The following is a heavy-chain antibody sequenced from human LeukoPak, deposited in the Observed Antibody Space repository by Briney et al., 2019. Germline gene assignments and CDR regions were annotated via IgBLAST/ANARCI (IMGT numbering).Heavy chain of an antibody. CDR2: ISSSSSYI. D-gene: IGHD6-6*01. CDR1: GFTFSSYS. V-gene: IGHV3-21*01. Sequence: GGSLRLSCAASGFTFSSYSMNWVRQAPGKGLEWVSSISSSSSYIYYADSVKGRFTISRDNAKNSLYLQMNSLRAEDTAVYYCARSIAAPDRRFDPWGQGTLVTVSS. J-gene: IGHJ5*02. CDR3: ARSIAAPDRRFDP.